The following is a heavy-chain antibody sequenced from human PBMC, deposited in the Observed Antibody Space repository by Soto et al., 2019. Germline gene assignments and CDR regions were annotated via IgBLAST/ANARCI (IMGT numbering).Heavy chain of an antibody. V-gene: IGHV3-23*01. Sequence: EVQLLESGGGLVQPGGSLRLSCAASGFTFSSYAMSWVRQVPGKGLEWVSAISGTGANTYYADSVKGRFTISRDNSKNTVYLQMNSRRADDAAVYYCATLRFCTSSSCYGREGGYWGQGTLVTVSS. CDR3: ATLRFCTSSSCYGREGGY. J-gene: IGHJ4*02. CDR2: ISGTGANT. D-gene: IGHD2-2*01. CDR1: GFTFSSYA.